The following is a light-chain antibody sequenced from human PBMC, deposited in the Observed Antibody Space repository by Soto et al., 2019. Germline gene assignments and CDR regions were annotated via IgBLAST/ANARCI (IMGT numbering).Light chain of an antibody. CDR3: QRYGILRT. V-gene: IGKV3-20*01. CDR1: KSVSSS. CDR2: VAS. J-gene: IGKJ1*01. Sequence: IVVYQSRATVFSSEGERAAXSCRASKSVSSSLAWYQQKPSHTPRLLLYVASNIPTAIPYRFRCCGSGTDFTLTITSRKNEVFTMYYLQRYGILRTFGQGTKLDI.